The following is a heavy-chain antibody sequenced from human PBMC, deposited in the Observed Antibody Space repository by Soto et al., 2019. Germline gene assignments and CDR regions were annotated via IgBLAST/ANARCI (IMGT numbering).Heavy chain of an antibody. Sequence: EVQLLESGGGLVQPGGSLRLSCAASGFTFSSYAMTWVRQAPGKGLEWVSTISGSGGNTYFADSVKGRFTISRDNSKNTLHLQMSSLRAEDTAIYYCAKDQKGGNYYYYGMDDWGQGTTVTVSS. V-gene: IGHV3-23*01. D-gene: IGHD1-1*01. CDR3: AKDQKGGNYYYYGMDD. CDR1: GFTFSSYA. CDR2: ISGSGGNT. J-gene: IGHJ6*02.